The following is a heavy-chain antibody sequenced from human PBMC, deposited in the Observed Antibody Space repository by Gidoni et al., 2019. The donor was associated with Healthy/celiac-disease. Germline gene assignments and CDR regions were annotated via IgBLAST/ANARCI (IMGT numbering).Heavy chain of an antibody. CDR1: GFTFGAYA. CDR2: IRSKAYGGTT. D-gene: IGHD3-9*01. V-gene: IGHV3-49*04. CDR3: TREPGYDILTGYSYYFDY. J-gene: IGHJ4*02. Sequence: EVQLVESGGGLVQPGRSLRPSCPASGFTFGAYALGWVRQAPGKGLEWVGFIRSKAYGGTTEYAASVKGRVTISRDDSKSIAYLQMNSLKTEDTAVYYCTREPGYDILTGYSYYFDYWGQGTLVTVSS.